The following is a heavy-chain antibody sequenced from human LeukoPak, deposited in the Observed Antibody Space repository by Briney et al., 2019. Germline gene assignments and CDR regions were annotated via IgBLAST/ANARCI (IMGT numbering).Heavy chain of an antibody. CDR1: GXTFNSYA. CDR3: AKDRHYYGSGSFYTYFDY. J-gene: IGHJ4*02. CDR2: ISGSGGST. V-gene: IGHV3-23*01. D-gene: IGHD3-10*01. Sequence: GGSLRLSCAAFGXTFNSYAMSWVRQAPGKGLEWVSLISGSGGSTYNADSVKGRFTISRDNSKNTLYLQMNSLRAEDTAVYYCAKDRHYYGSGSFYTYFDYWGQGTLVTVSS.